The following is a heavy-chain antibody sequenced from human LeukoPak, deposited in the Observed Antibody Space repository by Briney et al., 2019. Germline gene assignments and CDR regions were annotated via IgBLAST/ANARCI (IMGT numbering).Heavy chain of an antibody. CDR1: GFTFSSYG. CDR3: AKERRYYDFWSGLIDY. Sequence: QPGRSLRLSCAASGFTFSSYGMHWVRQAPGKGLEWVAVIWYDGSNKYYADSVKGRFTISRDNSKNTLYLQMNSLRAEDTAVYYCAKERRYYDFWSGLIDYWGQGTLVTVSS. CDR2: IWYDGSNK. J-gene: IGHJ4*02. D-gene: IGHD3-3*01. V-gene: IGHV3-33*06.